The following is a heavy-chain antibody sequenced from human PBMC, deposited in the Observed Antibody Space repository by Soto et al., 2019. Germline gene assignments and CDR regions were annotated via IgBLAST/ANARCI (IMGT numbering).Heavy chain of an antibody. V-gene: IGHV3-23*01. J-gene: IGHJ4*02. CDR3: EKEVSVVVPAAMDY. Sequence: GGSLRLSCAASGFTFSSYAMSWVRQAPGKGLEWVSAISGSGGSTYYADSVKGRFTISRDNSKNTLYLQMSSLRAEDTAVYYCEKEVSVVVPAAMDYWGQGTMVAVSS. CDR1: GFTFSSYA. D-gene: IGHD2-2*01. CDR2: ISGSGGST.